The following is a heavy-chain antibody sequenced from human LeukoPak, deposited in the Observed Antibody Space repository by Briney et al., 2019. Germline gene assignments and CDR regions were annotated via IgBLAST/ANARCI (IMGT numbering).Heavy chain of an antibody. J-gene: IGHJ4*02. D-gene: IGHD1-26*01. CDR1: GFTFSSYW. V-gene: IGHV3-74*01. CDR3: AKRSGMMGATGRGNFEY. CDR2: INSDGSST. Sequence: GGSLRLSCAASGFTFSSYWMHWVRQAPGKGLVWVSRINSDGSSTSYADSVKSRFTISRDNPKNTLYLQMNSLRTEDTAVYYCAKRSGMMGATGRGNFEYWGQGTLVTVSS.